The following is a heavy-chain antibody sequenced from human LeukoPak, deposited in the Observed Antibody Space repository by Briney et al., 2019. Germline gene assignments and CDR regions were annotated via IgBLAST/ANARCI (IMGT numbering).Heavy chain of an antibody. V-gene: IGHV4-34*01. J-gene: IGHJ4*02. Sequence: PSETLSLTCAVYGGSFSGYYWSWIRHPPGKGLEWIGEIDHSGSTNYNPSLKSRVTMLVDTSKNQFSLKMSSVTAADTAVYYCARAFSGSDHKNFDYWGQGTLVAVSS. CDR3: ARAFSGSDHKNFDY. CDR2: IDHSGST. D-gene: IGHD1-26*01. CDR1: GGSFSGYY.